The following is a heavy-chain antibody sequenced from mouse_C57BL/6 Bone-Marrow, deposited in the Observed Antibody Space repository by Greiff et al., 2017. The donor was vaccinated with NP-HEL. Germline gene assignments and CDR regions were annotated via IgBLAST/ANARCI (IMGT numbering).Heavy chain of an antibody. D-gene: IGHD2-3*01. CDR3: ARSAWLLLHYPRYFDV. Sequence: VQLVESGAELARPGASVKLSCKASGYTFTSYGISWVKQRTGQGLEWIGEIYPRSGNTYYNEKFKGKATLTADKSSSTAYMELRSLTSEDSAVYFCARSAWLLLHYPRYFDVWGTGTTVTVSS. CDR1: GYTFTSYG. V-gene: IGHV1-81*01. J-gene: IGHJ1*03. CDR2: IYPRSGNT.